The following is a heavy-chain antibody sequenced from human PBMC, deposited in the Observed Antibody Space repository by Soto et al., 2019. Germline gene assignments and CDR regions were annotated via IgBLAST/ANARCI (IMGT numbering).Heavy chain of an antibody. Sequence: PSETLSLTCSFYCGSFSGYYWSWIRQPPGKGLEWIGEINHSGSTNYNPSLKSRVTISVDTSKNQFSLKLSSVTAADTAVYYCARGGGYHDYWGQGTMVTVSS. D-gene: IGHD3-16*01. V-gene: IGHV4-34*01. CDR1: CGSFSGYY. CDR2: INHSGST. J-gene: IGHJ4*03. CDR3: ARGGGYHDY.